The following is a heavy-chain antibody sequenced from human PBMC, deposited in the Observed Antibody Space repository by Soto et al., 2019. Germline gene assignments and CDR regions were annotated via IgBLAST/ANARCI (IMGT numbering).Heavy chain of an antibody. Sequence: PSETLSLTCTVSGGSISNSNYYWGWIRQPPGKGLEWIGGIYNTGSAYYNPSLKSRVTISVDTSKNQFSLKLSSVGAADTAIYFRATNYINNSWYTFDYRGQGTLVTVSS. J-gene: IGHJ4*01. CDR2: IYNTGSA. D-gene: IGHD6-13*01. CDR1: GGSISNSNYY. V-gene: IGHV4-39*01. CDR3: ATNYINNSWYTFDY.